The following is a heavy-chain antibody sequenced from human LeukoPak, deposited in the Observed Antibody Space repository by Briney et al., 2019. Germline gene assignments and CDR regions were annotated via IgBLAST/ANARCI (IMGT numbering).Heavy chain of an antibody. D-gene: IGHD1-14*01. CDR3: ARDRVNIRNYYYYYMVV. J-gene: IGHJ6*03. V-gene: IGHV4-34*01. CDR2: INHSGST. CDR1: GGSFSGYY. Sequence: SETLSLTCAVYGGSFSGYYWSWIRQPPGKGLEWIGEINHSGSTNYNPSLKSRVTISVDTSKNQFSLKLSSVTAADTAVYYCARDRVNIRNYYYYYMVVWGKGTTVTVSS.